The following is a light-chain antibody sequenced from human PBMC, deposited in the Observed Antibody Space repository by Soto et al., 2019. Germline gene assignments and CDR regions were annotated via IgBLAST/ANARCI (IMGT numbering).Light chain of an antibody. CDR1: QSVSSIY. V-gene: IGKV3-20*01. CDR2: GAS. Sequence: EIVLTQSPGTLSLSPGERATLSCRAGQSVSSIYLAWYQQKAGQAPRLLIYGASSRATGIPDRFSGGGSGTDFTLTISRLEPEDFAVYYCHQYGSSLWTFGQGTKVEIK. J-gene: IGKJ1*01. CDR3: HQYGSSLWT.